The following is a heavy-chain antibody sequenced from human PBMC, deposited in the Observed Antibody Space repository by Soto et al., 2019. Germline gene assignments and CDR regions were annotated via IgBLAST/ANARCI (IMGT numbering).Heavy chain of an antibody. J-gene: IGHJ4*02. V-gene: IGHV3-30*18. CDR1: GFTFSSYG. D-gene: IGHD6-13*01. Sequence: QVQLVESGGGVVQPGRSLRLSCAASGFTFSSYGMHWVRQAPGKGLEWVAVISYDGSNKYYADSVKGRFTISRDNSKNTLYLQMNSLRAEDTAVYYCAKAGEQLVPYYFDYWGQGTLVTVSS. CDR3: AKAGEQLVPYYFDY. CDR2: ISYDGSNK.